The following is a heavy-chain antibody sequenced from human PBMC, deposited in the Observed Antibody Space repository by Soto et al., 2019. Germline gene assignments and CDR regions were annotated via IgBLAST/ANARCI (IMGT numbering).Heavy chain of an antibody. Sequence: EVQLVESGGGLVHPGGSLRLSCATSGFTFSDHYMDWVRQAPGRGLEWIGRSTNKANSYTTVYAASVQGRFTVSRDESQNSLHLKMNSLKTEDTAVYYCARGTDSFDYWGQGTLLTVSS. CDR2: STNKANSYTT. CDR3: ARGTDSFDY. V-gene: IGHV3-72*01. CDR1: GFTFSDHY. J-gene: IGHJ4*02.